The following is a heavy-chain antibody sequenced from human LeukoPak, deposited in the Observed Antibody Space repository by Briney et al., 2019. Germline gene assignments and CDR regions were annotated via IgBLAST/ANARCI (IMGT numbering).Heavy chain of an antibody. CDR3: VRGYSFGPYGMDV. Sequence: GGSLRLSCSASGFPFSSYAMHWVRQAPGKRLEYVSAISDSGGSTYYADSVKGRFTISRDNSKNTLYLQMSSLRAEDTAVYFCVRGYSFGPYGMDVWGQGTTVTVPS. CDR1: GFPFSSYA. J-gene: IGHJ6*02. V-gene: IGHV3-64D*09. CDR2: ISDSGGST. D-gene: IGHD2-15*01.